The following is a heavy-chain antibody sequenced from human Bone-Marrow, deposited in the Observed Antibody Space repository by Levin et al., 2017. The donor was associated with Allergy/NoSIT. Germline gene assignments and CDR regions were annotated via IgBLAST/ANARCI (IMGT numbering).Heavy chain of an antibody. J-gene: IGHJ6*03. CDR3: ARTEVPLPYYFYMDV. Sequence: SQTLSLTCIVSGHSFDRAYYWGWIRKPPGKGLEWIGAIFHSGSPYYNPSLRSRVTISIDTSKNQFSLELASVTAADTAVYYCARTEVPLPYYFYMDVWGKGTTVAVSS. CDR1: GHSFDRAYY. D-gene: IGHD2-21*02. V-gene: IGHV4-38-2*02. CDR2: IFHSGSP.